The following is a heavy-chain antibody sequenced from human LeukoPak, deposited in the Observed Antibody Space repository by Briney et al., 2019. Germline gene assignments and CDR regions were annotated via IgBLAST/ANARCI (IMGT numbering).Heavy chain of an antibody. D-gene: IGHD2-15*01. CDR3: ARGSGDNCYSARDCRFDP. Sequence: PGGSLRLSCAASGFTFSSYAMSWVRQAPGKGLEWVSAISGSGGSTYYADSVKGRFTISRDNSKNTLYLQMNSLRAEDTAVFYCARGSGDNCYSARDCRFDPWGQGTLVTVSS. V-gene: IGHV3-23*01. J-gene: IGHJ5*02. CDR1: GFTFSSYA. CDR2: ISGSGGST.